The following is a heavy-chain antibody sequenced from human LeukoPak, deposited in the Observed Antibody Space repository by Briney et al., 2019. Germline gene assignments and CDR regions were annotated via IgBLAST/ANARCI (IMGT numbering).Heavy chain of an antibody. Sequence: ASVKVSCKASGYTFTSYYMHWVRQAPGQGLEWMGIINPSGGSTSYAQKFQGRVTMTEDTSTDTAYMELSSLRSEDTAVYYCATNSGSYYGRWFDPWGQGTLVTVSS. CDR3: ATNSGSYYGRWFDP. D-gene: IGHD1-26*01. J-gene: IGHJ5*02. CDR1: GYTFTSYY. CDR2: INPSGGST. V-gene: IGHV1-46*01.